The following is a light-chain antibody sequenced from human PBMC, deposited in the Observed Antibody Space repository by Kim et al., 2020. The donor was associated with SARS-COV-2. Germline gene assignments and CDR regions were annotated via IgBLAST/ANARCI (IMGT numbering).Light chain of an antibody. CDR3: QQSNFAPYT. CDR1: QSVSNY. J-gene: IGKJ2*01. V-gene: IGKV1-39*01. CDR2: AAS. Sequence: DIQMTQSPSSLSASVGDRVTITCRASQSVSNYLNWYQQKPGKAPKLLIYAASTLHTGVPSRFSGSGSGTDFTLTISTLQPEDFAAYFCQQSNFAPYTFGQGTKLEI.